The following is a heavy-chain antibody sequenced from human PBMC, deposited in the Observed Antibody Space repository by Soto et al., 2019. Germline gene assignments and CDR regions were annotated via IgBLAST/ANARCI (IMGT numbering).Heavy chain of an antibody. Sequence: GGSLRLSCAGSGFAFSSYWIHWVRQVPGKGLVWVSRISGDGSSTYYADSVKGRFTISRDNSKNTLYLQMNSLRAEDTAVYYCATGLYAGAEYFQHWGQGTLVTVSS. V-gene: IGHV3-74*01. CDR2: ISGDGSST. D-gene: IGHD2-8*01. J-gene: IGHJ1*01. CDR1: GFAFSSYW. CDR3: ATGLYAGAEYFQH.